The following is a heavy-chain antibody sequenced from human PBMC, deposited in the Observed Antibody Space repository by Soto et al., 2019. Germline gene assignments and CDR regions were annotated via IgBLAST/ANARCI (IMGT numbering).Heavy chain of an antibody. CDR3: AREIGGFDY. D-gene: IGHD5-12*01. CDR2: SIPIFGTT. CDR1: GGTLSRFA. Sequence: QVQLVLSGAEVKKPGSSVNVSCKASGGTLSRFAISWVRQGPGQGLEWMGESIPIFGTTEYAQKFRDRVTFTADESSSIAYMELSSLRFEDTAVYYCAREIGGFDYWGQGTLVTVSS. J-gene: IGHJ4*02. V-gene: IGHV1-69*01.